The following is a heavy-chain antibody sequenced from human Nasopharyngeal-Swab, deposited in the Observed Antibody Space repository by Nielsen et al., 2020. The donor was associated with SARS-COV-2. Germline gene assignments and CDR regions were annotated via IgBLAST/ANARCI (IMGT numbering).Heavy chain of an antibody. J-gene: IGHJ4*02. V-gene: IGHV3-30-3*01. CDR1: GFTFSSYA. D-gene: IGHD1-26*01. Sequence: GESLKISCAASGFTFSSYAMHWVRQAPGKGLEWVAVISYDGSNKYYADSVKGRFTISRDNFKNTLYLQMNSLRAEDTAVYYCARSLGGSYYSGLDYWGQGTLVTVSS. CDR2: ISYDGSNK. CDR3: ARSLGGSYYSGLDY.